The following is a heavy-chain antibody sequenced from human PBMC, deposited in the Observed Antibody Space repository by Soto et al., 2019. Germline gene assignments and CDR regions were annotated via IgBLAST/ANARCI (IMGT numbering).Heavy chain of an antibody. CDR2: TYYRSKWYN. Sequence: SQTLSLTCAISGDSVSSNSAAWNWIRQSPSRGLEWLGRTYYRSKWYNDYAVSVKSRITINPDTSKNQFSLQLNSVTPEDTAVYYCARDRHALIAAATAHVFDYWGQGTLVTVSS. CDR1: GDSVSSNSAA. CDR3: ARDRHALIAAATAHVFDY. D-gene: IGHD6-13*01. J-gene: IGHJ4*02. V-gene: IGHV6-1*01.